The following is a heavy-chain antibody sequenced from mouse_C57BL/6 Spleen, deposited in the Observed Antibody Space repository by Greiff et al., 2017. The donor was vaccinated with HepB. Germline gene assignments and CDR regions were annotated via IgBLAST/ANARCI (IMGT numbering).Heavy chain of an antibody. J-gene: IGHJ4*01. CDR3: ASELRWDYAMDY. D-gene: IGHD1-1*01. Sequence: VHVKQSGPELVKPGASVKMSCKASGYTFTDYNMHWVKQSHGKSLEWIGYINPNNGGTSYNQKFKGKATLTVNKSSSTAYMELRSLTSEDSAVYYCASELRWDYAMDYWGQGTSVTVSS. V-gene: IGHV1-22*01. CDR1: GYTFTDYN. CDR2: INPNNGGT.